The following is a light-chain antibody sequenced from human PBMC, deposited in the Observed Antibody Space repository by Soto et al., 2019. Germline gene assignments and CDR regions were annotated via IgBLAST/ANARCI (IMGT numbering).Light chain of an antibody. J-gene: IGKJ5*01. CDR2: WAS. Sequence: DIVMTQSPDSLAVSLGERATINCRSRQSVFNRSDKRNYLAWYQHKPGQPPKLLIYWASTRESGVPDRFIGSGSGTDFTLPISSLQAEDAATYYCQQYYAATSTTFGQGTRLEIE. CDR1: QSVFNRSDKRNY. V-gene: IGKV4-1*01. CDR3: QQYYAATSTT.